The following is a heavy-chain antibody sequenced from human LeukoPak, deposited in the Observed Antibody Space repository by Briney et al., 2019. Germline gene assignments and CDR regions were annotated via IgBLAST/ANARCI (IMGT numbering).Heavy chain of an antibody. CDR2: ISYDGSNE. D-gene: IGHD3-22*01. V-gene: IGHV3-30*17. CDR3: ARSSGYYSNWYFDL. J-gene: IGHJ2*01. CDR1: GFTFSSYA. Sequence: GGSLRLSCAASGFTFSSYAMHWVRQAPGKGLEWVAVISYDGSNEYYADADSVKGRFTISRDNSKNTLYLQMNSLRADDTAVYYCARSSGYYSNWYFDLWGRGTLVNVSS.